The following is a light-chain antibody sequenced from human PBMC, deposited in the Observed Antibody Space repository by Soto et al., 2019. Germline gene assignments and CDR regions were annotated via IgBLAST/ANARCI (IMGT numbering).Light chain of an antibody. Sequence: DIQMTQSPSSLSASVGDRVTIACRASRSISSYLNWYQQKPGQAPKLLIYAASSLQGGVPARFSGSGSGTDFTLTISSLQPEDFASYYCQQSYSNPLTFGGGTKV. CDR3: QQSYSNPLT. J-gene: IGKJ4*01. CDR2: AAS. CDR1: RSISSY. V-gene: IGKV1-39*01.